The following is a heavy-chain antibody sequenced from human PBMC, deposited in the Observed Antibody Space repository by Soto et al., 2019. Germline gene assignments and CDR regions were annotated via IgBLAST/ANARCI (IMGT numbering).Heavy chain of an antibody. CDR1: GFTFRSYA. CDR2: ISGSGGST. Sequence: GGSLRLSCAASGFTFRSYAMIWVRQAPGKGLEWVSAISGSGGSTYYADSVKGRFTISRDNSKNTLFLQMNTLRAEDTAVYYCAKDPLGGIDCSSTRCFDYWGQGTLVTVSS. CDR3: AKDPLGGIDCSSTRCFDY. D-gene: IGHD2-2*01. J-gene: IGHJ4*02. V-gene: IGHV3-23*01.